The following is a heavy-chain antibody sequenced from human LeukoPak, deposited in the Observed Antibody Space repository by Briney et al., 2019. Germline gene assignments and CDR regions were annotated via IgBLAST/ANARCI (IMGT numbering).Heavy chain of an antibody. J-gene: IGHJ3*02. CDR2: IWYDGGNN. V-gene: IGHV3-33*06. D-gene: IGHD5-24*01. CDR1: GFTFSSYG. CDR3: AKDQRGWPGTAFDI. Sequence: PGGSLRLSCAASGFTFSSYGMHWVRQAPGKGLEWVAVIWYDGGNNYYADSVKGRFTISRDNSKNTLYLQMNSLRAEDTAVYYCAKDQRGWPGTAFDIWGQGTMVTVSS.